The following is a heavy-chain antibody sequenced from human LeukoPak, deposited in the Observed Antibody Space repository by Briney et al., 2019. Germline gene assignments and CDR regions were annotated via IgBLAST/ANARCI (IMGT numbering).Heavy chain of an antibody. J-gene: IGHJ6*03. D-gene: IGHD6-6*01. CDR1: VYTFTSYD. Sequence: GSVNVSCKASVYTFTSYDINWVRQATGQELDWMGWMNPNRGNTGYAQKFQGRVTMTRNTSISTDYMELSSLRSEDTAVYDCARGGVSARPMDANYYYMDVWGKGTTVTVSS. CDR3: ARGGVSARPMDANYYYMDV. CDR2: MNPNRGNT. V-gene: IGHV1-8*01.